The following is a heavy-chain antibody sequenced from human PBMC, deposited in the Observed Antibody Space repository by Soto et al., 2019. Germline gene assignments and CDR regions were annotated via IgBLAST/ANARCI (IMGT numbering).Heavy chain of an antibody. D-gene: IGHD6-19*01. CDR3: ARDEGSHRFDS. CDR1: GYTFTNYG. J-gene: IGHJ4*02. CDR2: VSGYNGNT. Sequence: QVQLVQSGAEVKKPGASVKVSCKASGYTFTNYGISWVRQAPGQGLEWMGWVSGYNGNTNHAQKLRGRVTMTTDTSTSTAYTELRTLRSDDTAVHYCARDEGSHRFDSWGQGAPSTVSS. V-gene: IGHV1-18*04.